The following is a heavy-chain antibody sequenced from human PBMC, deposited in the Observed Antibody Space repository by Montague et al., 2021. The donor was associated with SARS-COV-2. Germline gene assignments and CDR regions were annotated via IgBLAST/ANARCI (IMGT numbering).Heavy chain of an antibody. D-gene: IGHD6-13*01. CDR1: GFTFSSYW. Sequence: SLRLSCAASGFTFSSYWMSWVRQAPVKGLEWVANIKQDGSEKYYVDSVKGRFTISRDNAKNSLYLQMNSLRAEGTAVYYCARVPSSSWYFDYWGQGTLVTVSS. CDR2: IKQDGSEK. J-gene: IGHJ4*02. CDR3: ARVPSSSWYFDY. V-gene: IGHV3-7*01.